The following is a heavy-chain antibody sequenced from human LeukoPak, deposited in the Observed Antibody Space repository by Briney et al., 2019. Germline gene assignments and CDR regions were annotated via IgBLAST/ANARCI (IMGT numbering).Heavy chain of an antibody. J-gene: IGHJ3*02. CDR1: GFTFSSYS. V-gene: IGHV3-21*01. CDR3: ARDYKYYDSSGYYHQRGGAFDI. Sequence: PGGSLRLSCAASGFTFSSYSMNWVRQAPGKGLEWVSSISSSSSYIYCADSVKGRFTISRDNAKNSLYLQMNSLRAEDTAVYYCARDYKYYDSSGYYHQRGGAFDIWGQGTMVTVSS. D-gene: IGHD3-22*01. CDR2: ISSSSSYI.